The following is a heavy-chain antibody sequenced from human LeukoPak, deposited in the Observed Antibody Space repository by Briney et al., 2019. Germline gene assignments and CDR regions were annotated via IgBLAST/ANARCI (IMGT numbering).Heavy chain of an antibody. CDR2: FGTRSTSI. CDR1: GFTFSGYS. V-gene: IGHV3-21*01. J-gene: IGHJ4*02. D-gene: IGHD3-22*01. CDR3: AREVSEGFDF. Sequence: PGGSLRLSCTASGFTFSGYSMNWIRQAPGKGLEWVSSFGTRSTSIYHAGSVKGRFAISRDNAKNSLYLQMNSLRAEDTALYYCAREVSEGFDFWGQGTLVTVSS.